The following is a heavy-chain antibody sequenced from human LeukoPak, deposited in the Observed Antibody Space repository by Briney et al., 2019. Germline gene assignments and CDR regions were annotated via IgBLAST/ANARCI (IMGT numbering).Heavy chain of an antibody. V-gene: IGHV1-2*02. Sequence: ASVKVSCKASGYTFTDYYMHWVRQGPGQGLEWMGLINPTTGGTKYAQRFQGRVTMTWDTSISTTYMELNRLKSDDTAVYYCARGLDLWGQGTLVSVSS. CDR1: GYTFTDYY. J-gene: IGHJ5*02. CDR2: INPTTGGT. D-gene: IGHD3/OR15-3a*01. CDR3: ARGLDL.